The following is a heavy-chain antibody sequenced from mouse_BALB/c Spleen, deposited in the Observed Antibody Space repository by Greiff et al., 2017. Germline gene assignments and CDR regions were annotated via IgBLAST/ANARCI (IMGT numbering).Heavy chain of an antibody. J-gene: IGHJ2*01. CDR3: ARLGREGFDY. V-gene: IGHV5-17*02. CDR1: GFTFSSFG. Sequence: EVNVVESGGGLVQPGGSRKLSCAASGFTFSSFGMHWVRQAPEKGLEWVAYISSGSSTIYYADTVKGRFTISRDNPKNTLFLQMTSLRSEDTAMYYCARLGREGFDYWGQGTTLTVSS. CDR2: ISSGSSTI. D-gene: IGHD4-1*01.